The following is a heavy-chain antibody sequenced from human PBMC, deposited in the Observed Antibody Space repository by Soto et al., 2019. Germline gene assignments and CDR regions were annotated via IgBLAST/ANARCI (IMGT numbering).Heavy chain of an antibody. V-gene: IGHV4-39*01. CDR2: IYYSGST. CDR3: ARQSGRYYYGMDV. J-gene: IGHJ6*02. CDR1: GGSISSSSYY. D-gene: IGHD3-10*01. Sequence: SETLSLTCTVSGGSISSSSYYWGWIRQPPGKGLEWIGSIYYSGSTYYNPSLKSRVTISVDTSKNQFSLKLSSVTAADTAVYYCARQSGRYYYGMDVWGQGTTVTV.